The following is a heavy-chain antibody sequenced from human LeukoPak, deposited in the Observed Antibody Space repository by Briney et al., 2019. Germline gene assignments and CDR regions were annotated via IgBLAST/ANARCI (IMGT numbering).Heavy chain of an antibody. V-gene: IGHV3-21*06. CDR2: ITSSSSYI. CDR3: ARGHSGSSVDY. CDR1: GFTFTSYN. Sequence: GGSLRLSCAASGFTFTSYNMNWVRQAPGKGLEWVSSITSSSSYIYYADSVKGRFTISRDNAKNSLYLQMDSLRVEDTAVYYCARGHSGSSVDYWGQGTLVTVSS. D-gene: IGHD3-10*01. J-gene: IGHJ4*02.